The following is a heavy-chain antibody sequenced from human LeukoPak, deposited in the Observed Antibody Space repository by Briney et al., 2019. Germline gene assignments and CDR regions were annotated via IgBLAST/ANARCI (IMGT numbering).Heavy chain of an antibody. CDR2: IIPIFGTA. D-gene: IGHD3-22*01. V-gene: IGHV1-69*05. Sequence: SVKVSCXASGGTFSSYAISWVRRAPGQGLEWMGRIIPIFGTANYAQKFQGRVTITTDESTSTAYMELSSLRSEDTAVYYCARDRVMIVGGGSFDYWGQGTLVTVSS. CDR3: ARDRVMIVGGGSFDY. CDR1: GGTFSSYA. J-gene: IGHJ4*02.